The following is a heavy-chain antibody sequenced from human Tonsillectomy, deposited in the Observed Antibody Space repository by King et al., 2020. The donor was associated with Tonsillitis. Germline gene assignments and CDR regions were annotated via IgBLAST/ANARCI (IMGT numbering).Heavy chain of an antibody. Sequence: VRLVESGAEVKKPGASVKVSCKASGYTFTGYYMHWVRQAPGQGLEWMGWINPNSGGTNYAQKFQGRVTMTRDTSISTAYMELSRLRSDDTAVYYCARIGVWGSAHFDYWGQGTLVTVSS. D-gene: IGHD3-3*01. V-gene: IGHV1-2*02. CDR1: GYTFTGYY. CDR2: INPNSGGT. CDR3: ARIGVWGSAHFDY. J-gene: IGHJ4*02.